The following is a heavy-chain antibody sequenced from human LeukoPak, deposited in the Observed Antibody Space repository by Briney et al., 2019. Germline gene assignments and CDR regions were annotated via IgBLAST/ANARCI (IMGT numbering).Heavy chain of an antibody. CDR1: GNYW. CDR2: VNSDGSWT. D-gene: IGHD5-18*01. J-gene: IGHJ6*02. CDR3: AREGVDTAMAYYYYYGMDV. V-gene: IGHV3-74*01. Sequence: PGGSLRLSCAASGNYWMHWVRQAPGKALVWVSHVNSDGSWTSHADSVKGRFTISKDIARNNVYLQMNSLRAEDTAVYYCAREGVDTAMAYYYYYGMDVWGQGTTVTVSS.